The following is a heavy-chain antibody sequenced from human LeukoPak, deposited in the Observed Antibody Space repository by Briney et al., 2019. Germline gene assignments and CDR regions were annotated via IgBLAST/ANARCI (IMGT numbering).Heavy chain of an antibody. V-gene: IGHV3-21*04. Sequence: GGSLRLSCAASGFTFSSYSMNWVRQAPGKGLEWVSSISSSSSYIYYADSVKGRFTISRDNAKNSLYLQMNSLRAEDTAVYYCARDKHYYDSSGYYHAAFDIWGQGTMVTVSS. J-gene: IGHJ3*02. CDR3: ARDKHYYDSSGYYHAAFDI. D-gene: IGHD3-22*01. CDR2: ISSSSSYI. CDR1: GFTFSSYS.